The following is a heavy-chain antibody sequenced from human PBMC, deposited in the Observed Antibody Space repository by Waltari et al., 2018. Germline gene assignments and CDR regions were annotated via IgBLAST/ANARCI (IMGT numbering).Heavy chain of an antibody. V-gene: IGHV3-30-3*01. J-gene: IGHJ4*02. CDR3: ARDRDDILTFDY. D-gene: IGHD3-9*01. CDR2: ISYDGSNK. CDR1: GFTFSRYA. Sequence: QVQLVASGGGVVQPGRSLRLSCAASGFTFSRYAMHWVRQAPGKGLEWVAVISYDGSNKYYADSVKGRFTISRDNSKNTLYLQMNSLRAEDTAVYYCARDRDDILTFDYWGQGTLVTVSS.